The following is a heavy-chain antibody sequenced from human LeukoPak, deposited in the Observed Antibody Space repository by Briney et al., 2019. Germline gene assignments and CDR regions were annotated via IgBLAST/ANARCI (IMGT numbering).Heavy chain of an antibody. CDR1: GGSISSSNW. CDR3: ARYGGGYYYYYMDV. D-gene: IGHD3-16*01. J-gene: IGHJ6*03. V-gene: IGHV4-4*02. CDR2: IYHSGST. Sequence: PSETLSLTCAVSGGSISSSNWWSWVRQPPGKGLEWIGEIYHSGSTNYNPSLKSRVTISVDTSKNQFSLKLSSVTAADTAVYYCARYGGGYYYYYMDVWGKGTTVTISS.